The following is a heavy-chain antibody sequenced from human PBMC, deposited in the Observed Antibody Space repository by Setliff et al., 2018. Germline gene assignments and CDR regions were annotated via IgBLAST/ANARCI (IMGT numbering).Heavy chain of an antibody. Sequence: SETLSLTCTISGGSINNYYRNWIRQSADKGLEWIGRIHSSGTTNYNPSLKSRATISIDKSKNHFSLRVTSVTAADTAVYFCARGITYYYHMD. CDR3: ARGITYYYHMD. V-gene: IGHV4-4*07. CDR2: IHSSGTT. J-gene: IGHJ6*03. D-gene: IGHD3-10*01. CDR1: GGSINNYY.